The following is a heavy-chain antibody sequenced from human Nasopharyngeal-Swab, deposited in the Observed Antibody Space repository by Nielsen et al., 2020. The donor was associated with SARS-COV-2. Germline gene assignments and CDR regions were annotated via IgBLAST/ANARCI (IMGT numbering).Heavy chain of an antibody. D-gene: IGHD2-15*01. CDR2: INHSGST. Sequence: WIRQPPRKGLEWIGEINHSGSTNYNPSLKSRVTISVDTSKNQFSLKLSSVTAADTAVYYCARGFRTPIVVVVAACCPAHGGHWFDPWGQGTLVTVSS. CDR3: ARGFRTPIVVVVAACCPAHGGHWFDP. V-gene: IGHV4-34*01. J-gene: IGHJ5*02.